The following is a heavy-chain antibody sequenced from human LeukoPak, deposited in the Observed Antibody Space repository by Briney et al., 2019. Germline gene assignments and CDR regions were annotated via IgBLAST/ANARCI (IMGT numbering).Heavy chain of an antibody. J-gene: IGHJ6*03. CDR3: SKDRMPRDRSGYYLLGYYYYMDV. Sequence: GASVKVSCKASGCTFSSYAIRWVRQAAGQGLEWMGLIIPMFGTANYAQKFQGRVTITTDESTSTVYMELSSLRSEDRAVYYCSKDRMPRDRSGYYLLGYYYYMDVWGKGTTVTVSS. V-gene: IGHV1-69*05. CDR1: GCTFSSYA. D-gene: IGHD3-3*01. CDR2: IIPMFGTA.